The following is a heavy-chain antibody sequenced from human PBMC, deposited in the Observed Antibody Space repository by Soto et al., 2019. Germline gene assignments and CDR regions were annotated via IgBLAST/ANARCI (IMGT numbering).Heavy chain of an antibody. CDR3: ARVKVPAAILGAFEL. CDR1: GYTFSTYG. V-gene: IGHV1-18*01. J-gene: IGHJ3*01. Sequence: QAQLVQSGGEMRKPGASVKVSCKASGYTFSTYGITWVRQAPGQGLEWMGWINPLKGDTNSAARFQDRLTMTTDTSTRTAYMELRSPTSDGTAVYYCARVKVPAAILGAFELWGQGTVVTVCS. CDR2: INPLKGDT. D-gene: IGHD2-2*02.